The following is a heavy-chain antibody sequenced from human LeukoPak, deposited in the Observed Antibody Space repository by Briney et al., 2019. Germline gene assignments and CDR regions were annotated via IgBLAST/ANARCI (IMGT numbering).Heavy chain of an antibody. CDR3: ARGGYSYGYGFDY. Sequence: SETLSLTCTVSDYSISSAYYWGWIRQPPGKGLEWIGNIYHSGSTYYNPSLKSRVTISVDTSKNQFSLKLSSVTAADTAVYYCARGGYSYGYGFDYWGQGTLVTVSS. V-gene: IGHV4-38-2*02. CDR2: IYHSGST. D-gene: IGHD5-18*01. CDR1: DYSISSAYY. J-gene: IGHJ4*02.